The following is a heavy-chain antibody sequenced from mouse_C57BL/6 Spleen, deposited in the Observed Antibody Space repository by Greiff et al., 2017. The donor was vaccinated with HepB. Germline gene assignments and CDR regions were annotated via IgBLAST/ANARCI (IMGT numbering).Heavy chain of an antibody. V-gene: IGHV1-82*01. D-gene: IGHD1-1*01. CDR2: IYPGDGDT. J-gene: IGHJ1*03. CDR3: ARKYYYGNLHWYFDV. CDR1: GYAFSSSW. Sequence: VQLQQSGPELVKPGASVKISCKASGYAFSSSWMNWVKQRPGKGLEWIGRIYPGDGDTNYNGKFKGKATLTADKSSSTAYMQLSSLTSEDSAVYFCARKYYYGNLHWYFDVWGTGTTVTVSS.